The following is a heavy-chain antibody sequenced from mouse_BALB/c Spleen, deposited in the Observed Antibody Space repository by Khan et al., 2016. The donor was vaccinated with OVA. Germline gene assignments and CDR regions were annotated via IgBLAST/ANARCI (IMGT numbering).Heavy chain of an antibody. Sequence: QIQLVQSGPELKKPGETVKISCKASGYTFTKSGMNWVQQAPGKGLKWMGWINTYTGEPTYADDFKGRIAFSLETSASTAYLQINNLKNEDTATYCCARPPYFSYVMDNWGQGTSVTVSS. V-gene: IGHV9-3-1*01. CDR2: INTYTGEP. CDR1: GYTFTKSG. J-gene: IGHJ4*01. D-gene: IGHD2-10*01. CDR3: ARPPYFSYVMDN.